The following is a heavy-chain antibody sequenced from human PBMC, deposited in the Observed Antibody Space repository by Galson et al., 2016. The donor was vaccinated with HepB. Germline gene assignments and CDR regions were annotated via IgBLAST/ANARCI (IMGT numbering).Heavy chain of an antibody. CDR1: GFTFSSYE. D-gene: IGHD3-9*01. Sequence: SLRLSCEASGFTFSSYEMNWVRQAPGQGLEWVSYISSSGSTVYYADSVRGRFTISRDNAKNSLYLQMISLRAEDTAVYYCASYPGYFPGNWGQGTLVTVSS. J-gene: IGHJ4*02. V-gene: IGHV3-48*03. CDR3: ASYPGYFPGN. CDR2: ISSSGSTV.